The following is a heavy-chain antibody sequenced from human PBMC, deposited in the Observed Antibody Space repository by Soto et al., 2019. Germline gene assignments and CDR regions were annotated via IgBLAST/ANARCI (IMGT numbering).Heavy chain of an antibody. D-gene: IGHD3-16*02. CDR3: AAGPRDYIWGSYRAYYYYYMDV. J-gene: IGHJ6*03. CDR1: GFTFTSSA. V-gene: IGHV1-58*02. Sequence: ASVKVSCKASGFTFTSSAMQWVRQARGQRLEWIGWIVVGSGNTNYAQKFQERVTITRDMSTSTAYMELSSLRSEDTAVYYCAAGPRDYIWGSYRAYYYYYMDVWGKGTTVTVSS. CDR2: IVVGSGNT.